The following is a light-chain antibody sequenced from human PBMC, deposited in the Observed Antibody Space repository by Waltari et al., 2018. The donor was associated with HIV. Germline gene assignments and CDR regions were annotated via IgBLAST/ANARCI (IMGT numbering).Light chain of an antibody. V-gene: IGLV2-23*02. CDR2: EVT. CDR1: SRAVGAYNL. J-gene: IGLJ2*01. CDR3: CSYTGTGVV. Sequence: QSALTQPASVSGSPGQSITISCTGTSRAVGAYNLVSWYQQHAGKAPKLMIFEVTQRPSGVSVRFSGSRSGNTASLTISGLQADDEGDYYCCSYTGTGVVFGGGTKLTVL.